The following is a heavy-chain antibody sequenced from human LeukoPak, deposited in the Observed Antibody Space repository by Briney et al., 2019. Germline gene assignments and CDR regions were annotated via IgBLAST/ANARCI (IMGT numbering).Heavy chain of an antibody. J-gene: IGHJ3*01. Sequence: GGSLRLSCAASGNYWMHWVRQAPGKELEWVSAISGSGGSTYYADSVKGRFTISRDNSKNTLYLQMNSLRAEDTAVYYCAKGIRNTILWGQGTMVTVSS. CDR3: AKGIRNTIL. CDR1: GNYW. V-gene: IGHV3-23*01. CDR2: ISGSGGST. D-gene: IGHD3-3*01.